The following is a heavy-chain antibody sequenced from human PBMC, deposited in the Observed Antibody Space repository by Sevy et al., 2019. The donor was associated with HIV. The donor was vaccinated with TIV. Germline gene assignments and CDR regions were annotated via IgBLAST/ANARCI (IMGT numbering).Heavy chain of an antibody. Sequence: GGSLILSCTASGFIVSSNQMSWVRQAPGKGLEWVSVIYSGGSTDYADSVKGRFTISRDNSKNTLYLQMNSLRVEDTAVFFCATSTAVPGVAEYFQHWGQGTLVTVSS. CDR1: GFIVSSNQ. V-gene: IGHV3-53*01. D-gene: IGHD6-19*01. CDR2: IYSGGST. CDR3: ATSTAVPGVAEYFQH. J-gene: IGHJ1*01.